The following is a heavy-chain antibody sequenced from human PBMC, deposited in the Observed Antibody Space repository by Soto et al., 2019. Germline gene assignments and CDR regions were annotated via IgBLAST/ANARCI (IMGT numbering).Heavy chain of an antibody. J-gene: IGHJ6*02. V-gene: IGHV3-48*02. CDR1: GFTFSSYS. CDR2: ISSSSSTI. D-gene: IGHD3-3*01. CDR3: AREPAYYDFWSGYYPYGFNV. Sequence: GGSLRLSCAASGFTFSSYSMNWVRQSPGKGLEWVSYISSSSSTIYYADSVKGRFTISRDNAKNSLYLQMNSLRDEDTAVYYSAREPAYYDFWSGYYPYGFNVWRYATTF.